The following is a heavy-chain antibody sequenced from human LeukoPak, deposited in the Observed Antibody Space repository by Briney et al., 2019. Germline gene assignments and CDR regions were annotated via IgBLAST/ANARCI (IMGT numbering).Heavy chain of an antibody. J-gene: IGHJ6*02. V-gene: IGHV3-74*01. CDR2: FSDDEGRT. CDR3: ARDYFYGLDV. Sequence: GGSLRLSCEVSGFTFSSYWIHWVRQAPGKGLVWVSRFSDDEGRTVYADSVKGRFTISKDNAKNTLYLQMNSLGAEDTAVYYCARDYFYGLDVWGQGTTVTVSS. CDR1: GFTFSSYW.